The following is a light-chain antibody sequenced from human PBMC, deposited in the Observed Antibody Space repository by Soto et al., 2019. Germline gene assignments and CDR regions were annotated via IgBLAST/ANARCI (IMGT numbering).Light chain of an antibody. Sequence: IQMTQSPSSLSASVGDGVTITCRASQTISSYLNWYQQRPGIAPRLLIYAASTLQSGVPSRFSGRGFATNFTLAINSLQPEDFATYYCQQSYSPPFTFGPGTKVDIK. CDR3: QQSYSPPFT. CDR1: QTISSY. CDR2: AAS. V-gene: IGKV1-39*01. J-gene: IGKJ3*01.